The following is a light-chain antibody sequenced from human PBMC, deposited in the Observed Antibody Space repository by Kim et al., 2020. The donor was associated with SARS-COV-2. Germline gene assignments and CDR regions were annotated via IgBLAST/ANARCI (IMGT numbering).Light chain of an antibody. V-gene: IGKV4-1*01. Sequence: ATINCKSSQSVLYSSNNKNYLAWYQQKPGQPPKLLIYWASTRESGVPDRFSGSRSGTDFTLTISSLQAEDVAVYYCQQYYSTPITFGQGTRLEIK. CDR3: QQYYSTPIT. J-gene: IGKJ5*01. CDR1: QSVLYSSNNKNY. CDR2: WAS.